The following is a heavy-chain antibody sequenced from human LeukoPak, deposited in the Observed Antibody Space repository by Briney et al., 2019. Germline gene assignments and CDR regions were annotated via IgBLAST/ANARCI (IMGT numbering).Heavy chain of an antibody. Sequence: GESLKISCRGSGYTFATFWIGWVRQKPGKGLEWMGYIYPGDSETRYSPSFQGQVTISADKSTSTAYLQWKSLQSSDTAMYYAVAGNGDYFDYWGQGTLVTVS. CDR3: VAGNGDYFDY. J-gene: IGHJ4*02. V-gene: IGHV5-51*01. CDR2: IYPGDSET. CDR1: GYTFATFW. D-gene: IGHD6-19*01.